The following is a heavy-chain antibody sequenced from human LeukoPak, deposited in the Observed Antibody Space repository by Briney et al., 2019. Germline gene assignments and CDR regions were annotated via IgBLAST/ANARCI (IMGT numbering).Heavy chain of an antibody. J-gene: IGHJ5*02. D-gene: IGHD3-10*01. CDR1: GGSISSYY. V-gene: IGHV4-59*01. CDR2: IYYSGST. CDR3: AREGWGDGSGSYDPWFDP. Sequence: SETLSLTCTVSGGSISSYYWSWIRQPPGKGLEWIGYIYYSGSTNHNPSLKSRVTISVDTSKNQFSLKLSSVTAADTAVYYCAREGWGDGSGSYDPWFDPWGQGTLVTVSS.